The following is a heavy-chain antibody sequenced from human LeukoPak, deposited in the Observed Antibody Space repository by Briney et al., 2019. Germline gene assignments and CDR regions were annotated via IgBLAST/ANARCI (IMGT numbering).Heavy chain of an antibody. CDR2: ISSSSSYI. CDR1: GFTFSRHW. V-gene: IGHV3-21*01. D-gene: IGHD2-2*01. J-gene: IGHJ4*02. CDR3: ARDWDIVEVFDY. Sequence: PGGSLRLSCAASGFTFSRHWMDWVRQAPGKGLEWVSSISSSSSYIYYADSVKGRFTISRDNAKNSLYLQMNSLRAEDTAVYYCARDWDIVEVFDYWGQGTLVTVSS.